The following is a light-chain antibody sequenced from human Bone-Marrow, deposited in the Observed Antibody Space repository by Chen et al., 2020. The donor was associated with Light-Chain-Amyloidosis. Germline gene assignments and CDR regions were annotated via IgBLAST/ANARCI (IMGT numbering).Light chain of an antibody. J-gene: IGLJ2*01. CDR2: DKT. Sequence: QSVLTQPPSVSGAPGQTVLISFPGTSSSIGAGHDFHWYQQRPGAAPKLLIYDKTKRASGGTDRCSGSKSGTSASLAIAGLQAEDEADYYCQSYDNSLNTGHVVFGGGTKVTVL. CDR1: SSSIGAGHD. CDR3: QSYDNSLNTGHVV. V-gene: IGLV1-40*01.